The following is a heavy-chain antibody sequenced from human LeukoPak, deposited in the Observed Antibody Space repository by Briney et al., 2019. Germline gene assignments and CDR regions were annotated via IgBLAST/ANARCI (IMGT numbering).Heavy chain of an antibody. CDR1: GGSISSGGYS. V-gene: IGHV4-30-2*02. D-gene: IGHD4-17*01. CDR2: IYHSGST. Sequence: SQTLSLTCAVSGGSISSGGYSWSWIRQPPGKGLEWIGYIYHSGSTYYNPSLKSRVTISVDRSKNQFSLKLSSVTAADTAVYYCARMRYGDYYPGYYYYYYGMDVWGQGTTVTVSS. CDR3: ARMRYGDYYPGYYYYYYGMDV. J-gene: IGHJ6*02.